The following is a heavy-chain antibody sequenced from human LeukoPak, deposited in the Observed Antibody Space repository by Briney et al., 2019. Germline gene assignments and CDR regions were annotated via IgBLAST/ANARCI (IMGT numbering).Heavy chain of an antibody. CDR3: VKFRGIQHYNYHMDV. Sequence: GGSLRLSCAASGITFSSYAISWVHQAPGKGLEWVSGLTGSGGNTYYADSVKGRFTISRDNSKNTLSLQMNSLRAEDAAVYYCVKFRGIQHYNYHMDVWGKGTTVTVSS. V-gene: IGHV3-23*01. CDR2: LTGSGGNT. D-gene: IGHD3-10*01. J-gene: IGHJ6*03. CDR1: GITFSSYA.